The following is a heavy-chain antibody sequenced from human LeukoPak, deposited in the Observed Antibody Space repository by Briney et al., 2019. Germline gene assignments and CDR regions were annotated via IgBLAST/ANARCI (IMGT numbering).Heavy chain of an antibody. CDR3: ARPEPGMVYATYWFAP. CDR2: MNPNSGNT. D-gene: IGHD2-8*01. J-gene: IGHJ5*02. Sequence: VASVKVSCKASGYTFTSYDINWVRQATGQGLEWMGWMNPNSGNTGYAQKFQGRVTVTRNTSLSTAYTELSSLSSEDTAVYYCARPEPGMVYATYWFAPSGQGTPVTVSS. V-gene: IGHV1-8*01. CDR1: GYTFTSYD.